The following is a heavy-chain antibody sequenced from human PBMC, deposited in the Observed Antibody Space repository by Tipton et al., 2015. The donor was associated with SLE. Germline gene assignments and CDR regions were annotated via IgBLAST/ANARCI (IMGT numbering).Heavy chain of an antibody. CDR1: GGSVSSGSYY. Sequence: TLSLTCTVSGGSVSSGSYYWSWIRQPPGKGLEWIGYIYYSGSTNYNPSLKSRVSISVDKSKNQFSLKLSSVTAADTAVYYCASRRTGSGWFPWNYWGQGTLVTVFS. CDR3: ASRRTGSGWFPWNY. D-gene: IGHD6-19*01. J-gene: IGHJ4*02. CDR2: IYYSGST. V-gene: IGHV4-61*01.